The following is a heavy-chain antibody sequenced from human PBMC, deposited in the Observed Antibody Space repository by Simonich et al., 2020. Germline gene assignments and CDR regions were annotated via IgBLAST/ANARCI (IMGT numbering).Heavy chain of an antibody. J-gene: IGHJ2*01. CDR2: TNPNSGGT. Sequence: QVQLVQSGAEVKKPGASVKVSCKASGYTFTGYFMHWVRQAPGQGLEWMGWTNPNSGGTNYAKKFQGRVTMTRDTSISTAYMELSRLRSDDTAVYYCARGGLGHWYFDLWGRGTLVTVSS. V-gene: IGHV1-2*02. CDR1: GYTFTGYF. D-gene: IGHD6-25*01. CDR3: ARGGLGHWYFDL.